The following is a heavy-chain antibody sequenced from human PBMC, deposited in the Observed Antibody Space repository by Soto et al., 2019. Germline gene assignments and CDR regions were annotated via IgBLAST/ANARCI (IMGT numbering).Heavy chain of an antibody. Sequence: SETLSLTCAGYGESFSGQYWSWIRQPPGEGLEWIGEINRNGRANYNPSLKSRVALSVDTSKNQFSLKMTSMTAADTAVYYCARSLITMVPEADWGQGTPVTVSS. V-gene: IGHV4-34*01. J-gene: IGHJ4*02. CDR3: ARSLITMVPEAD. D-gene: IGHD3-10*01. CDR1: GESFSGQY. CDR2: INRNGRA.